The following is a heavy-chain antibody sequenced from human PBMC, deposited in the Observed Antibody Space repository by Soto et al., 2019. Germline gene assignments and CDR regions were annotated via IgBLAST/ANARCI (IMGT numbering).Heavy chain of an antibody. J-gene: IGHJ6*02. CDR3: AREYSNYVFTYYYYGMDV. CDR2: ISSSGSTI. D-gene: IGHD4-4*01. V-gene: IGHV3-48*03. Sequence: AGGSLRLSCAASGFTFSSYEMNWVRQAPGKGLEWVSYISSSGSTIYYADSVKGRFTISRDNAKNSLYLQMNSLRAEDTAVYYCAREYSNYVFTYYYYGMDVWGQGTTVTVSS. CDR1: GFTFSSYE.